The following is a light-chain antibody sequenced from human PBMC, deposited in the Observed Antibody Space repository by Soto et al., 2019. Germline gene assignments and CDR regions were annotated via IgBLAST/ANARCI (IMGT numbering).Light chain of an antibody. Sequence: QSAQTQHASVSGSPGQSITISCTGTSNTIGGYNVVSWYQQHPGTAPKVIIYEGIKRPSGVSNRFSGSISGSTASLTISGLQAEDEADYYCCSYVGATTYVFGTGTKVTVL. CDR3: CSYVGATTYV. CDR2: EGI. J-gene: IGLJ1*01. CDR1: SNTIGGYNV. V-gene: IGLV2-23*01.